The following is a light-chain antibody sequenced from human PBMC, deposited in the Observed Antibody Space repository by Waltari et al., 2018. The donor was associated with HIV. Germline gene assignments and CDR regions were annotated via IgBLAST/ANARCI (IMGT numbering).Light chain of an antibody. CDR1: QSVDSSF. Sequence: EIVLTQSPGTLSLSPGERATLSCRASQSVDSSFLGWYQQKPGQAPRLLIFGASSRATGTPDRFSGSGSGTDFTLTVSRLEPEDSAVFYCQQYGSTPNTFGQGTRLEI. V-gene: IGKV3-20*01. CDR2: GAS. CDR3: QQYGSTPNT. J-gene: IGKJ2*01.